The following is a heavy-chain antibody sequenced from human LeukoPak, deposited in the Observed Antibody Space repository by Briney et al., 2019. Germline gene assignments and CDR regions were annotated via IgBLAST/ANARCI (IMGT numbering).Heavy chain of an antibody. D-gene: IGHD3-3*01. J-gene: IGHJ4*02. V-gene: IGHV3-21*01. CDR2: ISSSSSYI. Sequence: GGSLRLSCAASEFTFSSYTMHWVRQAPGTGLEWVSSISSSSSYIYYADSVKGRFTISRDNAKNSVFLEMNSLRVDGTAIYYCAKDARIFGVINYFDSWGQGTLVTVSS. CDR1: EFTFSSYT. CDR3: AKDARIFGVINYFDS.